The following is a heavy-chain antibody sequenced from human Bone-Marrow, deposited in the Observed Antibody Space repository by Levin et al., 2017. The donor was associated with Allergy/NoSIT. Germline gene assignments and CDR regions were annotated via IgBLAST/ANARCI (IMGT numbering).Heavy chain of an antibody. J-gene: IGHJ6*02. D-gene: IGHD5-12*01. CDR1: GGSISSSSYY. CDR3: ARDPPPGYDSDYYYGMDV. CDR2: IYYSGST. V-gene: IGHV4-39*07. Sequence: SETLSLTCTVSGGSISSSSYYWGWIRQPPGTGLEWIGSIYYSGSTYYNPSLKSRLTISVDTSKNQFSLKLSSVTAADTAVYYCARDPPPGYDSDYYYGMDVWGQGTTVTVSS.